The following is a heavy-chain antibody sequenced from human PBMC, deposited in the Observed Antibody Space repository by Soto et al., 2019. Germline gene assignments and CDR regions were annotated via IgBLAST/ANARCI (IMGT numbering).Heavy chain of an antibody. CDR1: GFTFNSYA. V-gene: IGHV3-23*01. J-gene: IGHJ4*02. D-gene: IGHD3-22*01. Sequence: EVHLLESGGGLVQPGGSLRLSCATSGFTFNSYAMTWVRQAPGKGLEWISVISGGGGSRYYADSVKGRFTISRDNSKNTMYLQMNSLRAEDTAVYYCAKTDYYASSGFNDFWGQGTLVTVSS. CDR2: ISGGGGSR. CDR3: AKTDYYASSGFNDF.